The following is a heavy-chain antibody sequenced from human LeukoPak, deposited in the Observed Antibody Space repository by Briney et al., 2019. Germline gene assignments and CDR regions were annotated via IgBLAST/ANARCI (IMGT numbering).Heavy chain of an antibody. Sequence: ASVKVSCKASGYTFTSYYMHWVRQAPGQGLEWMGIINPSGGSTSYAQKLQGRVTLTRDTSTSTVYMELSSLRSEDTAVYYCARATLYDYYFNYWGQGTLVTVSS. CDR3: ARATLYDYYFNY. CDR1: GYTFTSYY. CDR2: INPSGGST. J-gene: IGHJ4*02. D-gene: IGHD5/OR15-5a*01. V-gene: IGHV1-46*01.